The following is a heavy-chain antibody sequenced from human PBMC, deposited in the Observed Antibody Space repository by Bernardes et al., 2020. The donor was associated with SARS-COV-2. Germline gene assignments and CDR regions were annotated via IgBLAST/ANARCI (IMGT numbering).Heavy chain of an antibody. J-gene: IGHJ3*02. CDR1: GGSVRNSY. V-gene: IGHV4-59*02. CDR3: ARGITMIRVSDAFDI. Sequence: SETQSLTCSVSGGSVRNSYWSWIRQHPGTALEWIGCIYYSGDTNYIPSLKSRVTISIDTSMNQFSLKLTSVTAADTAIYYCARGITMIRVSDAFDIWGQGIMVTVSA. CDR2: IYYSGDT. D-gene: IGHD3-10*01.